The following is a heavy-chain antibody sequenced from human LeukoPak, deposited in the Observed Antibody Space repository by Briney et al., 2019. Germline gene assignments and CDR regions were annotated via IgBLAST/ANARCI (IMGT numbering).Heavy chain of an antibody. Sequence: GGSLRLSCATSGFTFSTHAMSWVRQAPGKGLEWVSAISGSGGSTYYADSVKGRFTISRDNSKNTLYLQMNSLRAEDTAVYYCAKAGAEEKTYYYDSSGYSDAFDIWGQGTMVTVSS. CDR2: ISGSGGST. J-gene: IGHJ3*02. V-gene: IGHV3-23*01. CDR3: AKAGAEEKTYYYDSSGYSDAFDI. D-gene: IGHD3-22*01. CDR1: GFTFSTHA.